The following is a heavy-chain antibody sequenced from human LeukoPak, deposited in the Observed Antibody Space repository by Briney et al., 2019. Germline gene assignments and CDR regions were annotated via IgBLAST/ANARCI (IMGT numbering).Heavy chain of an antibody. J-gene: IGHJ6*03. Sequence: SETLSLTCAVYGGSFSGYYWSWIRQPPGKGLEWIGEINHSGSTNYNPSLKSRVTISVDTSKNQFSLKLSSVTAADTAVYYCARRGGVPAATYYYYYMDVWGKGTTVTVSS. CDR3: ARRGGVPAATYYYYYMDV. CDR2: INHSGST. CDR1: GGSFSGYY. D-gene: IGHD2-2*01. V-gene: IGHV4-34*01.